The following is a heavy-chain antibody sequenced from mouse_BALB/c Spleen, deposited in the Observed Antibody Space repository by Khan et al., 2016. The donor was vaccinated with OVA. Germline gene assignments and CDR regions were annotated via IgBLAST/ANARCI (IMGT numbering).Heavy chain of an antibody. CDR3: ARGNYYGYYFDY. Sequence: EVQLVGSGPGLVKPSQSLSLTCTVTGYSITSGYAWNWIRQFPGNKLEWMGYISYSGVTSYTPSLKSRISITRDTSKNQFFLQLNSVTTEDTATYFCARGNYYGYYFDYWGQGTTLTVSS. CDR2: ISYSGVT. D-gene: IGHD1-1*01. V-gene: IGHV3-2*02. CDR1: GYSITSGYA. J-gene: IGHJ2*01.